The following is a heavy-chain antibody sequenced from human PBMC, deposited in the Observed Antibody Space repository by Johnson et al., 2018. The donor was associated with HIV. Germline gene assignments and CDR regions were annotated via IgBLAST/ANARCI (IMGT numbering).Heavy chain of an antibody. J-gene: IGHJ3*02. D-gene: IGHD3-10*01. CDR3: ASEVRGVLDI. CDR2: ISYDGTNK. Sequence: QVQLMESGGGVVQPGRSLRLSCAASGFTFSSYGMHWVRQAPGKGLEWVAVISYDGTNKYYVDSVKGRFTISRDNAKNSLYLQMNSLRAEDTAVYYCASEVRGVLDIWGQGTMVTVSS. CDR1: GFTFSSYG. V-gene: IGHV3-30*03.